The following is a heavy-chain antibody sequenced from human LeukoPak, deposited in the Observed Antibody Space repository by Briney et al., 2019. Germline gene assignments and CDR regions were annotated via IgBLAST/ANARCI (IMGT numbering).Heavy chain of an antibody. D-gene: IGHD3-9*01. Sequence: PSETLSLTCTVSGGSISSYYWSWIRQPPGKGLEWIGYIYYSGSTNYNPSLKSRVTISLDTSKNQFSLKLSSVTAADTAVYYCARVDYDILTGYHYDYWGQGTLVTVSS. J-gene: IGHJ4*02. CDR3: ARVDYDILTGYHYDY. V-gene: IGHV4-59*01. CDR1: GGSISSYY. CDR2: IYYSGST.